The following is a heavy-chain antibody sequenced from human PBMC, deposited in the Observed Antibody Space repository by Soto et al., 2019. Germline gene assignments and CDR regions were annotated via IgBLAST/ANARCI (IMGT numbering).Heavy chain of an antibody. CDR2: ISGSGGST. CDR1: GFTFSSYA. D-gene: IGHD5-18*01. V-gene: IGHV3-23*01. CDR3: AKDQNERYRKDYYYYYGMDV. J-gene: IGHJ6*02. Sequence: GGSLRLSCAASGFTFSSYAVSWVRQAPGKGLEWVSEISGSGGSTYYADSVKGRFTISRDNSKNTLYLQMNSLRAEDTAVYYCAKDQNERYRKDYYYYYGMDVWGQGTTVTVSS.